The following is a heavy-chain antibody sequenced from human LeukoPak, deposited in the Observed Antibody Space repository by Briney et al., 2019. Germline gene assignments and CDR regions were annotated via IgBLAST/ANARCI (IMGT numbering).Heavy chain of an antibody. CDR2: ISQSGST. D-gene: IGHD3-10*01. V-gene: IGHV4-38-2*02. CDR1: GYSISSGYD. Sequence: PSETLSLTCTVSGYSISSGYDWGWIRQAPGKRLEWLGSISQSGSTYDNPSLKSRVIVSLDKSKNQFSLKLSSVTAADTAIYYCARDKGQYGSGTPGFTWFDPWGQGTLVTVSS. CDR3: ARDKGQYGSGTPGFTWFDP. J-gene: IGHJ5*02.